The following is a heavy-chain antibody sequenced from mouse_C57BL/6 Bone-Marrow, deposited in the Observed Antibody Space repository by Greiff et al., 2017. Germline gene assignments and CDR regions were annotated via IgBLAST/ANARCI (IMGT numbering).Heavy chain of an antibody. J-gene: IGHJ3*01. D-gene: IGHD1-2*01. CDR3: TRCGRRAWVLFAY. Sequence: VQLQQSGTVLARPGASVKMSCKTSGYTFTSYWMHWVKQRPGQGLEWIGAIYPGNRDTSYNQKFKGQAKLTAVTSASTAYMELSSLTNEDSAVYYCTRCGRRAWVLFAYWGQGTLVTVSA. V-gene: IGHV1-5*01. CDR1: GYTFTSYW. CDR2: IYPGNRDT.